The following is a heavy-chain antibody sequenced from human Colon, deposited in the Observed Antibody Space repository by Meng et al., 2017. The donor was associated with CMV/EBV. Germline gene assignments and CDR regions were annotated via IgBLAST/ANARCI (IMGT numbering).Heavy chain of an antibody. J-gene: IGHJ4*02. CDR2: ISGSGGCT. Sequence: GESLKISCAASGFSFSSYDMSWARQAPGKGLEWVSTISGSGGCTYYADSVKGRFTISRDNSKNTLYLQMNSLTAEDTALYYCDGSDFWGQGTLVTVSS. CDR1: GFSFSSYD. D-gene: IGHD6-25*01. V-gene: IGHV3-23*01. CDR3: DGSDF.